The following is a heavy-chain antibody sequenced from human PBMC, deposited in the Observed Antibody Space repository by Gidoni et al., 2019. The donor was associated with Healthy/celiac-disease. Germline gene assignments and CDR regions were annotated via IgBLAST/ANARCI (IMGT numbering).Heavy chain of an antibody. CDR1: GFTFDDYG. J-gene: IGHJ3*02. Sequence: EVQLVESGGGVVRPGGSLRLSCAASGFTFDDYGMSWVRQAPGKGLGLGSGINWNCGSTGYADSVKGRFTISRANAKNSLYLQMYSLRAEDTALYHCARGPSSSRRGDAFDIWGQGTMVTVSS. V-gene: IGHV3-20*01. CDR2: INWNCGST. D-gene: IGHD6-13*01. CDR3: ARGPSSSRRGDAFDI.